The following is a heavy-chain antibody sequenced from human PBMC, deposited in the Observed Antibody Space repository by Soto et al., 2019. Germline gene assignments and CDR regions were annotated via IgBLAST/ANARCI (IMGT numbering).Heavy chain of an antibody. V-gene: IGHV5-10-1*01. D-gene: IGHD2-15*01. CDR2: IDPSDSYT. CDR3: ARLAGSDGTNRYYYYYGMDV. J-gene: IGHJ6*02. Sequence: GESLKISCKGSGYSFTSYWISWVRQMPGKGLEWMGRIDPSDSYTNYSPSFQGHVTISADKSISTAYLQWSSLKASDTAMYYCARLAGSDGTNRYYYYYGMDVWGQGTTVTVSS. CDR1: GYSFTSYW.